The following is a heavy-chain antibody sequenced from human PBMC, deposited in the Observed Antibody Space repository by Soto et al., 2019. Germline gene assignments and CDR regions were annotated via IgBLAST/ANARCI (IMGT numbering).Heavy chain of an antibody. Sequence: SETLSLTCTVSGGSISSGGYYWSWIRQHPGKGLEWIGYIYYSGSTYYNPSLKSRVTISVDTSKNQFSLKLSSVTAADTAVYYCARASVGSSWAPGWFDPWGQGTLVTVSS. CDR2: IYYSGST. D-gene: IGHD6-13*01. CDR1: GGSISSGGYY. J-gene: IGHJ5*02. V-gene: IGHV4-31*03. CDR3: ARASVGSSWAPGWFDP.